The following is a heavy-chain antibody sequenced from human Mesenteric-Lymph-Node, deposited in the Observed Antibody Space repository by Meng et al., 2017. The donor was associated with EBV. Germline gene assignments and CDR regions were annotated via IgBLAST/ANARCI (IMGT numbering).Heavy chain of an antibody. CDR1: AYTYTSYA. V-gene: IGHV7-4-1*02. J-gene: IGHJ4*02. D-gene: IGHD1-26*01. CDR2: INTKTGKP. CDR3: ARGVGSYLDY. Sequence: VQLVQSGSELKKPGASVKVSCKASAYTYTSYAINWVRQAPGQGLEWIGWINTKTGKPAYAQGFTGRFVFSLDTSVSTAYLQISTLKAEDTAVYFCARGVGSYLDYWGQGTLVTVSS.